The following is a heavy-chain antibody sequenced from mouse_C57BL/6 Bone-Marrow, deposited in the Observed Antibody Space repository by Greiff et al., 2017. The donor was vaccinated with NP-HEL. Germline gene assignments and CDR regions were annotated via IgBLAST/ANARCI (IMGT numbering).Heavy chain of an antibody. CDR3: TRRDGYYAFAY. D-gene: IGHD2-3*01. Sequence: DVQLQESGAELVRPGASVKLSCTASGFNIKDYYMHWVKQRPEQGLEWIGRIDPEDGDTEYAPKFQGKATMTADTSSNTAYLQLSSLTSEDTAVYYCTRRDGYYAFAYWGQGTLVTVSA. CDR1: GFNIKDYY. CDR2: IDPEDGDT. V-gene: IGHV14-1*01. J-gene: IGHJ3*01.